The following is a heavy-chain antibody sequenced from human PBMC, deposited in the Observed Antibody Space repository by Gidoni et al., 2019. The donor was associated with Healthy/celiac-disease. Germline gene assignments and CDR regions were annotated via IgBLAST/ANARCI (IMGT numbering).Heavy chain of an antibody. CDR1: GGHFRSYA. CDR2: IIPILGIA. Sequence: QVQLVQSGAEVKKPGSSVKVSCKASGGHFRSYAISWVRQAPGQGLEWMGRIIPILGIANYAQKFQGRVTITADKSTSTAYMELSSLRSEDTAVYYCVGDYVNSDHYFDYWGQGILVTVSS. J-gene: IGHJ4*02. D-gene: IGHD4-17*01. CDR3: VGDYVNSDHYFDY. V-gene: IGHV1-69*09.